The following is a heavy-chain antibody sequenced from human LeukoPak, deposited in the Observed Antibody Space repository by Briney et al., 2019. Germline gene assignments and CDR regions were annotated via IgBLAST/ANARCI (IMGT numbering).Heavy chain of an antibody. V-gene: IGHV1-18*01. CDR3: XRASSWELLLDY. Sequence: ASVKVSCKASGYTFTSYGISWVRQAPGQGLEWMGWISTYNGNTNYVQKLQGRVTMTTDTSTSTAYMELRSLRSDDTAVYYFXRASSWELLLDYWGQGTLVTVSS. D-gene: IGHD1-26*01. CDR1: GYTFTSYG. J-gene: IGHJ4*02. CDR2: ISTYNGNT.